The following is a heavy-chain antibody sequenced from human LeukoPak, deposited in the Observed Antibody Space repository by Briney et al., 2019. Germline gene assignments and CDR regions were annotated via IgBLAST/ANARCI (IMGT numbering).Heavy chain of an antibody. V-gene: IGHV3-30*04. J-gene: IGHJ4*02. CDR1: GFTFNSYA. D-gene: IGHD3-22*01. CDR2: ISYEGSYK. CDR3: ARGPYCNESSGPFDY. Sequence: PGGSLRLSCAASGFTFNSYAMHWVRQAPGKGLEWVAVISYEGSYKYFADSVKGRFTIYRDNSKNTLYLQMNSLRVEDTDVYYCARGPYCNESSGPFDYWGQGTLVTVSS.